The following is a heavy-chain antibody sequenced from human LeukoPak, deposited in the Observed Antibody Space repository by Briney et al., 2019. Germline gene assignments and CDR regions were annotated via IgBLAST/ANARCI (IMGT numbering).Heavy chain of an antibody. Sequence: PSETLSLTCTVSGGSISSYYWSWIRRPPGKGLEWIGYIYYSGSTNYNPSLKSRVTISVDTSKNQFSLKLSSVTAADTAVYYCARVLAAAGDYWGQGTLVTVSS. CDR3: ARVLAAAGDY. D-gene: IGHD6-13*01. CDR2: IYYSGST. CDR1: GGSISSYY. J-gene: IGHJ4*02. V-gene: IGHV4-59*01.